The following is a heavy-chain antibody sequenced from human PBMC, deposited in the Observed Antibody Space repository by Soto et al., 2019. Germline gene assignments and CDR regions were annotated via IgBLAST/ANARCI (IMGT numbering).Heavy chain of an antibody. CDR2: ISGDGSST. CDR3: AKDWECGWPNYYFDY. V-gene: IGHV3-23*01. CDR1: GFTFSSYA. D-gene: IGHD6-19*01. Sequence: WGSLRLSXAASGFTFSSYAMSWVRQAPGKGLEWVSAISGDGSSTYFADSGKGRFTISRDNSKNALYLQMNSLRAEDTAVYYCAKDWECGWPNYYFDYWRQGTLVTVSS. J-gene: IGHJ4*02.